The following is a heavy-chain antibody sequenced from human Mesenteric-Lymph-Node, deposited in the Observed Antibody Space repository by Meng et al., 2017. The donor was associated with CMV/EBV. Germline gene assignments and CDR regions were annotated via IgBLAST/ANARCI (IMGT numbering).Heavy chain of an antibody. CDR1: GGSFSGYY. D-gene: IGHD3-9*01. Sequence: QVQLHQGGAGLLKPSETLCVTCAVYGGSFSGYYWNWIRQSPEKGLEWIGEINHSGSTTYNPSFTSRIIISVDTSTNQISLNMSSVTAADTAVYYCARGSSYDILTGYFDYWGQGALVTVSS. V-gene: IGHV4-34*01. CDR2: INHSGST. CDR3: ARGSSYDILTGYFDY. J-gene: IGHJ4*02.